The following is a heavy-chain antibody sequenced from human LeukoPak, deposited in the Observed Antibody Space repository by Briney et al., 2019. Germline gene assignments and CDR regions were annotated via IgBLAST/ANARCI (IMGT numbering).Heavy chain of an antibody. CDR1: GGSVSSGSYY. J-gene: IGHJ6*02. V-gene: IGHV4-61*01. CDR3: ARDHHYYDSSGYYAPYYYYGMDV. D-gene: IGHD3-22*01. Sequence: SETLSLTCTVSGGSVSSGSYYWRWIRQPPGKGLEWIGYIYYSGSTNYNPSLKSRVTISVDTSKNQFSLKLSSVTAADTTVYYCARDHHYYDSSGYYAPYYYYGMDVWGQGTTVTVSS. CDR2: IYYSGST.